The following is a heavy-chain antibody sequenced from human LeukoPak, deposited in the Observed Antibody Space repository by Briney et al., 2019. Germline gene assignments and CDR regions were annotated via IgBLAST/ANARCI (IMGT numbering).Heavy chain of an antibody. CDR1: GFTFTAYY. V-gene: IGHV1-8*02. D-gene: IGHD4-17*01. CDR2: INPNSGNT. J-gene: IGHJ6*03. Sequence: GASVKVSCKASGFTFTAYYMHWVRQAPGQGLEWMGWINPNSGNTGYAQKFQGRVTMTRNTSISTAYMELSSLRSEDTAVYYCARGPAVNYYYYYYMDVWGKGTTVTISS. CDR3: ARGPAVNYYYYYYMDV.